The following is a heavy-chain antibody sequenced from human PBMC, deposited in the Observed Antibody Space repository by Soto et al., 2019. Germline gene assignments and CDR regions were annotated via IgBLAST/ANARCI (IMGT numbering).Heavy chain of an antibody. Sequence: QVQLVQSGAEVKKPGASVKVSCKVSGYTLTELFMHWVRQAPGKGLEWMGGFDPEDGETIYAQKFHGRVTMTEDTSTDTAYMELSSLRSEDTAVYYCATFSRIYSSTTRRIGYFDPWGQGTLVTVSS. CDR2: FDPEDGET. CDR1: GYTLTELF. CDR3: ATFSRIYSSTTRRIGYFDP. V-gene: IGHV1-24*01. D-gene: IGHD6-13*01. J-gene: IGHJ5*02.